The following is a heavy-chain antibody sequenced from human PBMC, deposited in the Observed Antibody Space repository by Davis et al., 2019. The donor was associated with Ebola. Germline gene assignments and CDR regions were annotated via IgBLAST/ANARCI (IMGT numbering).Heavy chain of an antibody. V-gene: IGHV4-4*02. CDR1: GDSISSSNW. J-gene: IGHJ4*02. CDR3: ARGGRYGLYYFDY. Sequence: SETLSLTCAVSGDSISSSNWWSWVRQPPGKGLEWIGEISQSGSTNYNPSLKSRVTISVDKSKNQFSLKLSSVTAADTAVYYCARGGRYGLYYFDYWGQGTLVTVSS. CDR2: ISQSGST. D-gene: IGHD5-18*01.